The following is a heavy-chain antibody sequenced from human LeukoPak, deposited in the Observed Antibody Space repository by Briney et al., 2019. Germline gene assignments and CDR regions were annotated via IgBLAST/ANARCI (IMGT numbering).Heavy chain of an antibody. Sequence: GGSLRLSCAASGFTFSSYSMNWVRQAPGKGLEWVSSISSSSSYIYYADSVKGRFTISRDNAKNSLYLQMNSLRAEDTAVYYCARGTIAAAGTYQLRPLDYWGQGTLVTVSS. V-gene: IGHV3-21*04. D-gene: IGHD6-13*01. CDR1: GFTFSSYS. CDR2: ISSSSSYI. CDR3: ARGTIAAAGTYQLRPLDY. J-gene: IGHJ4*02.